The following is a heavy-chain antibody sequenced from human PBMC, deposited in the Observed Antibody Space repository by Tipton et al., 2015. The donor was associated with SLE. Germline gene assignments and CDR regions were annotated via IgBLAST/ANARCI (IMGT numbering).Heavy chain of an antibody. CDR3: AGAFDSRGYNRQDNAFNI. Sequence: QSGAEVKKPGFSVKVSCKASGDTFSSYAINWVRQAPGQGLEWMGGIANYAQKFQGRVTMTADESTSTAYMELSSLRSEDTAVYYCAGAFDSRGYNRQDNAFNIWGQGTKVTVSS. D-gene: IGHD3-22*01. CDR2: IA. J-gene: IGHJ3*02. CDR1: GDTFSSYA. V-gene: IGHV1-69*01.